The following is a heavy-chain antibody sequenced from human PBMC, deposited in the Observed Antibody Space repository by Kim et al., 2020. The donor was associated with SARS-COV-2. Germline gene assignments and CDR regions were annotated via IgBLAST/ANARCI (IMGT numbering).Heavy chain of an antibody. CDR2: IDPSDSYT. CDR3: ARHQAVFAAVYSSVRSGMDV. CDR1: GYSFTSYW. D-gene: IGHD6-25*01. V-gene: IGHV5-10-1*01. J-gene: IGHJ6*02. Sequence: GESLKISCKGSGYSFTSYWISWVRQMPGKGLEWMGRIDPSDSYTNYSPSFQGHVTISADKSISTAYLQWSSLKASDTAMYYCARHQAVFAAVYSSVRSGMDVWGQGTTVTVSS.